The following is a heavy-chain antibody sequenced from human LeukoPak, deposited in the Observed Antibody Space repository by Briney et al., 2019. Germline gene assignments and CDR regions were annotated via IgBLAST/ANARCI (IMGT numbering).Heavy chain of an antibody. CDR2: IYTSRST. V-gene: IGHV4-61*02. J-gene: IGHJ3*02. Sequence: SQTLSLTCTVSGGSISSGSYYWSWIRQPAGKGLEWIGRIYTSRSTNYNPSLKSRVTISVDTSKNQFSLKLSSVTAADTAVYYCARDREDYDFWSGYYNGVHAFDIWGQGTMVTVSS. D-gene: IGHD3-3*01. CDR3: ARDREDYDFWSGYYNGVHAFDI. CDR1: GGSISSGSYY.